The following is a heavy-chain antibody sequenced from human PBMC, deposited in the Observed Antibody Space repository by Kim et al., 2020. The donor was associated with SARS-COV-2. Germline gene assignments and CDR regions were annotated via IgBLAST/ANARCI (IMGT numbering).Heavy chain of an antibody. Sequence: GGSLRLSCAASGFTFSSYDMHWVRQATGKGLEWVSAIGTAGDTYYPGSVKGRFTISRENAKNSLYLQMNSLRAGDTAEYYCARDGIAAAGTRINWYFDLWGRGTLVTVSS. CDR2: IGTAGDT. V-gene: IGHV3-13*04. D-gene: IGHD6-13*01. J-gene: IGHJ2*01. CDR1: GFTFSSYD. CDR3: ARDGIAAAGTRINWYFDL.